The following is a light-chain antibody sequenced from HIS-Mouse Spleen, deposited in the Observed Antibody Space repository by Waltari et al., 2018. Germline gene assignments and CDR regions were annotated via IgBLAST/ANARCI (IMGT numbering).Light chain of an antibody. CDR3: YSTDSSGNHRV. Sequence: SYVLTQPPSVSVAPGTTARLTCGGNNIGSTSVHWYQQKSGQAPVLVIYEDSKRPSGIPERFSGSSSGTMATLTISGAQVEDEADYYCYSTDSSGNHRVFGGGTKLTVL. CDR1: NIGSTS. J-gene: IGLJ2*01. V-gene: IGLV3-10*01. CDR2: EDS.